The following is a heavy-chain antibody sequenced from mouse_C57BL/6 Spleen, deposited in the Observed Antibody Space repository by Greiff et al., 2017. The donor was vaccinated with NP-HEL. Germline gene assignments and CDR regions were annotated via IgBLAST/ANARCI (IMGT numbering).Heavy chain of an antibody. J-gene: IGHJ3*01. V-gene: IGHV1-55*01. D-gene: IGHD2-4*01. Sequence: QVQLQQPGAELVKPGASVKMSCKASGYTFTSYWITWVKQRPGQGLEWIGDIYPGSGSTNYNEKFKSKATLTVDTSSSTAYTQLSSLTSEDSAVYYCARYYYDFSCFAYWGQGTLVTVSA. CDR1: GYTFTSYW. CDR2: IYPGSGST. CDR3: ARYYYDFSCFAY.